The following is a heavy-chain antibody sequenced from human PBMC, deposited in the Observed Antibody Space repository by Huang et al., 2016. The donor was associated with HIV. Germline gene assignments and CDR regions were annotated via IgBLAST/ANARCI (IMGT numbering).Heavy chain of an antibody. Sequence: QVQLVESGGGLVKPEGSLRLSCAASGFTFSDYYMAWIRQGTGKGLEWSSYISNTGDTIYYADSVRDRFTIARDNAKKSLSRQINSLRADDTAVYYCARGRYRLHPWGQGALVVVSS. CDR1: GFTFSDYY. CDR2: ISNTGDTI. J-gene: IGHJ5*02. CDR3: ARGRYRLHP. V-gene: IGHV3-11*01. D-gene: IGHD2-15*01.